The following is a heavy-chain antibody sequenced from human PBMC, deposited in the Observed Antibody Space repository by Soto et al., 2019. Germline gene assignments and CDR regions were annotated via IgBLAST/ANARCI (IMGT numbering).Heavy chain of an antibody. CDR2: INHSGST. J-gene: IGHJ6*02. V-gene: IGHV4-34*01. CDR3: ARGVRRWLQLYYYYGMDV. D-gene: IGHD5-12*01. Sequence: LSLTCAVYGGSFSGYYWSWIRQPPGKGLEWIGEINHSGSTNYNPSLKSRVTISVDTSKNQFSLKLSSVTAADTAVYYCARGVRRWLQLYYYYGMDVWGQGTTVTVSS. CDR1: GGSFSGYY.